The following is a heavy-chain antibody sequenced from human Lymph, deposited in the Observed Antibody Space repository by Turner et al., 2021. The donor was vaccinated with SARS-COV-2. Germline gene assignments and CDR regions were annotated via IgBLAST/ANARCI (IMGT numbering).Heavy chain of an antibody. V-gene: IGHV1-2*02. J-gene: IGHJ6*02. Sequence: QVQLVQSGAEVKKPGASVTVSCKASGYTLTGYYMHWVRQAPGQGLEWMGWINPNSGGTNYAKKFQGRVTMTRDTSISTAYMELSRLRSDDTAVYYCARDVERYNDFWSGYSGGYGLDVWGQGTTVTVSS. CDR3: ARDVERYNDFWSGYSGGYGLDV. CDR1: GYTLTGYY. CDR2: INPNSGGT. D-gene: IGHD3-3*01.